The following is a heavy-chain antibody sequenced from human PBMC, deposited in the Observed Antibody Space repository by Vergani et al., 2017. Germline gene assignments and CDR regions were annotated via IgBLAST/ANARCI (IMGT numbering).Heavy chain of an antibody. CDR3: ARDAGGFYRGGSFDY. CDR1: GGTFSSYA. J-gene: IGHJ4*02. V-gene: IGHV1-69*12. Sequence: QVQLVQSGAEVKKPGSSVKVSCKASGGTFSSYAISWVRQAPGQGLEWMGGIIPIFGTANYAQKFQGRVTFTADESRSTAYMELSSLRSEDTAVYYYARDAGGFYRGGSFDYWGQGTLVTVSS. CDR2: IIPIFGTA. D-gene: IGHD3-10*01.